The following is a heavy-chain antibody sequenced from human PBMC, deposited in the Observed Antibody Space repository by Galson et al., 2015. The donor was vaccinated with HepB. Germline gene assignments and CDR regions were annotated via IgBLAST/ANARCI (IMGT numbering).Heavy chain of an antibody. J-gene: IGHJ4*02. CDR2: IRSSSSYI. V-gene: IGHV3-11*06. CDR1: GFSFSDYW. CDR3: ARTPKAIAAAGKGGPIDY. D-gene: IGHD6-13*01. Sequence: SLRLSCAASGFSFSDYWMSWIRQAPGKGLEWVSSIRSSSSYISYADSVKGRFTISRDNAKNSLYLQMNSLRAEDTAVYYCARTPKAIAAAGKGGPIDYWGQGTLVTVSS.